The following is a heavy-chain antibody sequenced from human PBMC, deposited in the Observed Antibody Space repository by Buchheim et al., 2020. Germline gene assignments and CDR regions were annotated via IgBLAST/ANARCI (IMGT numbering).Heavy chain of an antibody. Sequence: EVQLLESGGGLVQSGGSLRLSCVGSDFTFGNFWMHWVRQVPGRGLVWVAHINEDATTITYADSVKGRFTISRDNAKNTLYLQMNSLRAEDTAVYYCARDVYYDSSVGYYMDVWGKGTT. V-gene: IGHV3-74*03. CDR3: ARDVYYDSSVGYYMDV. CDR2: INEDATTI. D-gene: IGHD3-22*01. CDR1: DFTFGNFW. J-gene: IGHJ6*03.